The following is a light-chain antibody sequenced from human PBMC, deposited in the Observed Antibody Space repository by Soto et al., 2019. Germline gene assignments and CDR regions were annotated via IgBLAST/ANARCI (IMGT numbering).Light chain of an antibody. CDR3: QQRSNWPLT. CDR1: QSVSSY. J-gene: IGKJ4*01. Sequence: EIVLTQSQATLSLSPWARAALFSRASQSVSSYLAWYQQKPGQAPKLLIYDASNRASGIPARFSGSGSGTDFTLTISSLEPEDFAVYYCQQRSNWPLTFGEGTKVDIK. CDR2: DAS. V-gene: IGKV3-11*01.